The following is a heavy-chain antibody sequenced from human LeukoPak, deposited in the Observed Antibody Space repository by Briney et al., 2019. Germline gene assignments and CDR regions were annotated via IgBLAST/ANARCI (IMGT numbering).Heavy chain of an antibody. D-gene: IGHD3-16*01. CDR3: TRGGQNDYSDY. CDR1: GFTVSSNY. V-gene: IGHV3-66*01. CDR2: IYTDGST. J-gene: IGHJ4*02. Sequence: GGSLRLSCSASGFTVSSNYMTWVRQAPGKGLEWVSLIYTDGSTYYADSVKGRFTISRDNAKNTLYLQMNSLRAEDTAVYYCTRGGQNDYSDYWGQGTLVTVSS.